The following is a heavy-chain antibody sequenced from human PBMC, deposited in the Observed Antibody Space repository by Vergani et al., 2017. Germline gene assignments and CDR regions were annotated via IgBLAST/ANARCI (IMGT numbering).Heavy chain of an antibody. CDR1: GFTFSDYA. CDR2: ISGNGVST. J-gene: IGHJ6*03. V-gene: IGHV3-23*01. Sequence: EVQLLESGGGLAPPGGSLRLSCAASGFTFSDYAMSWVRQAPGKGLEWVSRISGNGVSTYYADSVKGRFIISRDNSKNTLYLQMSSLRAEDTAVYYCARDQVPAAIRLNVGNYMDVWGKGTTVIVSS. CDR3: ARDQVPAAIRLNVGNYMDV. D-gene: IGHD2-2*02.